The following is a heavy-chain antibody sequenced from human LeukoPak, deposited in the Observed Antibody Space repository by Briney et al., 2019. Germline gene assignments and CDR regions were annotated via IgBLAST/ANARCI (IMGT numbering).Heavy chain of an antibody. D-gene: IGHD6-13*01. CDR3: ARDRITAAGRYSYGMDV. J-gene: IGHJ6*02. Sequence: GGSLRLSCAASGFTISSYDMHWVRQATGKGLEWVSGKGTAGDTYYPGSVKGRFTISRENAKNSLYLQMNSLRAGDTAVYYCARDRITAAGRYSYGMDVWGQGTTVTVSS. CDR1: GFTISSYD. CDR2: KGTAGDT. V-gene: IGHV3-13*04.